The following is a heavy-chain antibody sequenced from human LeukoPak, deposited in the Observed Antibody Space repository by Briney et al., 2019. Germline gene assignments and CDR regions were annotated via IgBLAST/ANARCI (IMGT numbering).Heavy chain of an antibody. CDR3: ARGGPPDDYGDYAAFDI. J-gene: IGHJ3*02. D-gene: IGHD4-17*01. CDR1: GFTFSSYA. CDR2: ISYDGSNK. Sequence: PGGSLRLSCAASGFTFSSYAMHWVRQAPGKGLEWVAVISYDGSNKYYADSVKGRFTISRDNAKNSLYLQMNSLRAEDTAVYYCARGGPPDDYGDYAAFDIWGQGTMVTVSS. V-gene: IGHV3-30-3*01.